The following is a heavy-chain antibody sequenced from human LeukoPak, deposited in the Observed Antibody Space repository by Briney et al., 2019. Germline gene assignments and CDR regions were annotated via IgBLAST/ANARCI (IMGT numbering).Heavy chain of an antibody. D-gene: IGHD3-22*01. Sequence: PGESLKISCKASGYKFTSYWVAWVRQMPGKGLEWMGIIYPGDSDTRHSPSLQGQVTISADKSTSSVYLQWSSLKASDTAMYYCARHAVVHDNSGAYCSFDYWGQGTVVTVSS. CDR3: ARHAVVHDNSGAYCSFDY. CDR1: GYKFTSYW. CDR2: IYPGDSDT. V-gene: IGHV5-51*01. J-gene: IGHJ4*02.